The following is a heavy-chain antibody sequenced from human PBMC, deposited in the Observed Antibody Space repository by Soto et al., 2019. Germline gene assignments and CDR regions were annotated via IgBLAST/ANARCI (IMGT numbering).Heavy chain of an antibody. D-gene: IGHD2-2*01. Sequence: GGSLTLSCAASGFTFSGSAMHWVRQASGKGLEWVGHIRSKANSYATLYAASVKGRFTISRDDSKNTAYLQMNSLKTGDTAVYYCTRVECSSTNSYGMDVWGQGTTVTVSS. CDR1: GFTFSGSA. CDR2: IRSKANSYAT. J-gene: IGHJ6*02. CDR3: TRVECSSTNSYGMDV. V-gene: IGHV3-73*01.